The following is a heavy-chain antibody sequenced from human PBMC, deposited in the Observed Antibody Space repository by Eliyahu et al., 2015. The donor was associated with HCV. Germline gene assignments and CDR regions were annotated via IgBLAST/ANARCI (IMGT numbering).Heavy chain of an antibody. CDR2: IYYSGSA. D-gene: IGHD2-15*01. CDR3: ARHPSMNVVFTSTGAYYFDS. CDR1: NDSITSNDY. V-gene: IGHV4-39*01. Sequence: QIQLQESSPGLVKPSETLSLTCAVSNDSITSNDYWXWIRQAPGKXLEXXGSIYYSGSAYYSPTLKSRVTISADTSKNQFSLELTSVTAADTAIYYCARHPSMNVVFTSTGAYYFDSWGQGALVTVSS. J-gene: IGHJ4*02.